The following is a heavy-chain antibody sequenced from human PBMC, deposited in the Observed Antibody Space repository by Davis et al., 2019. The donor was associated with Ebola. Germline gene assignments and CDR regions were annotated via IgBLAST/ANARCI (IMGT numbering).Heavy chain of an antibody. CDR2: ISTYYDNT. V-gene: IGHV1-18*01. CDR1: DYTFTNYG. CDR3: ARDGKPGYFIEY. J-gene: IGHJ4*02. Sequence: AASVKVSCKASDYTFTNYGINWVRQTPGQGLEWMGWISTYYDNTNYVQKFQGRVILTTDTSTSTAYMELRSLGYDDTAVYYCARDGKPGYFIEYWGQGTLVTVSS. D-gene: IGHD4-23*01.